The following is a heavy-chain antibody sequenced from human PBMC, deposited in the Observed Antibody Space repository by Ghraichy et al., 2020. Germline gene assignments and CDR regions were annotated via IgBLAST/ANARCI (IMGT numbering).Heavy chain of an antibody. V-gene: IGHV3-15*01. Sequence: GESLNISCAASGFTFSNAWMSWVRQAPGKGLEWVGRIKSKTDGGTTDYAAPVKGRFTISRDDSKNTLYLQMNSLKTEDTAVYYCTNDIVVVPAAMKRGYYYYGMDVWGQGTTVTVSS. CDR2: IKSKTDGGTT. CDR3: TNDIVVVPAAMKRGYYYYGMDV. J-gene: IGHJ6*02. D-gene: IGHD2-2*01. CDR1: GFTFSNAW.